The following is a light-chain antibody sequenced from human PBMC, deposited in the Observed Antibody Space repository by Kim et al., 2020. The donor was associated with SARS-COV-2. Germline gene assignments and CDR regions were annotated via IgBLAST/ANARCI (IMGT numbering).Light chain of an antibody. CDR2: GAS. CDR1: QSVATSY. Sequence: EIVLTQSPGTLSLSPGERATLSCRTSQSVATSYLAWYQQKSGQAPRLLIYGASSRATGIPDRFSGSGSGTDFSLTISRVEPEDFAVYSCQQYGYSPFFGQGTKLEI. CDR3: QQYGYSPF. V-gene: IGKV3-20*01. J-gene: IGKJ2*01.